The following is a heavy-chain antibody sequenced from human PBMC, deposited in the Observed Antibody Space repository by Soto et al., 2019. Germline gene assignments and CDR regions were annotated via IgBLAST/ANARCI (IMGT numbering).Heavy chain of an antibody. Sequence: QVQLVQSGAEVKKPGSSVKVSCKASGGTFSSYAISWVRQAPGQGLEWMGGLIPIFGTANYAQKFQGRVTITADESTSTDYMELSSLRSEDTAVYYCARVSPGDSSGWYGYYFDYWGQGTLVTVSS. V-gene: IGHV1-69*01. CDR3: ARVSPGDSSGWYGYYFDY. CDR2: LIPIFGTA. D-gene: IGHD6-19*01. J-gene: IGHJ4*02. CDR1: GGTFSSYA.